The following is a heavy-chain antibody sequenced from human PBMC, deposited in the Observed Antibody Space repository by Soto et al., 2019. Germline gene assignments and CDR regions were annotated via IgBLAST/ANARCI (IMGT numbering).Heavy chain of an antibody. CDR2: IYYSGSN. J-gene: IGHJ5*02. D-gene: IGHD6-19*01. CDR1: GASISSYY. V-gene: IGHV4-59*08. Sequence: PSETLSLTCSVSGASISSYYWSWIRQPPGKGLEWIAYIYYSGSNKYNPSLKSRVSISVDTSKNQFFLMLSSVTAADTAVFYFARVYSSGWTRTGVNWFDPWGQGTLVTVSS. CDR3: ARVYSSGWTRTGVNWFDP.